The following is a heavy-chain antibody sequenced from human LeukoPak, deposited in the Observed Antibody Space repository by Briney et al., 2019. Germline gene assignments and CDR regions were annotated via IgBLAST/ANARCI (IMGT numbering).Heavy chain of an antibody. CDR1: GDSISTYY. V-gene: IGHV4-4*09. J-gene: IGHJ4*02. D-gene: IGHD6-13*01. Sequence: SETLSLTCTVSGDSISTYYWNWIRQSPGKGLEWIGYIYSSGSTNYNPSLTSPVTVSVDPSKNQSSLELSSVTAADTAVYYCVRKGSGWYYFDYWGQGTLVTVSS. CDR2: IYSSGST. CDR3: VRKGSGWYYFDY.